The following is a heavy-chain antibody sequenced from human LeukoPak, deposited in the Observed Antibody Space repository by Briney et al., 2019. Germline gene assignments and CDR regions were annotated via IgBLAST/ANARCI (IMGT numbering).Heavy chain of an antibody. CDR2: INHSGST. V-gene: IGHV4-34*01. J-gene: IGHJ3*02. CDR3: ATSLIYAFDI. D-gene: IGHD3/OR15-3a*01. Sequence: PSETLCLTCAVYGGSFSGYYWSWIRQPPGKGLEWIGEINHSGSTNYNPSLKSRVTISVDTSKNQFSLKLSSVTAADTAVYYCATSLIYAFDIWGQGTMVTVSS. CDR1: GGSFSGYY.